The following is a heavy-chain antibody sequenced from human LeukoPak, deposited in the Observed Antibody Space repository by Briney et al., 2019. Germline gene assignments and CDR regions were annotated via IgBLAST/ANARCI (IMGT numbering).Heavy chain of an antibody. J-gene: IGHJ4*02. CDR1: GGSIRSRSNY. D-gene: IGHD6-13*01. V-gene: IGHV4-39*01. Sequence: SETLSLTCTVSGGSIRSRSNYWGWTRQPPGKGLEWIGSIYYSGSTYYNPSLKSRVTISVDTSKNQFSLRLTSVTAADTAVYYCARLVRSSWYHEVLRGRDYWGQGTLVTVSS. CDR2: IYYSGST. CDR3: ARLVRSSWYHEVLRGRDY.